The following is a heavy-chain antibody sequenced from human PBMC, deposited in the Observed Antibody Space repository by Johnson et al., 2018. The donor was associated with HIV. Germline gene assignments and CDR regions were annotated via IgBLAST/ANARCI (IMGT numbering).Heavy chain of an antibody. CDR3: ARDRGYWDGLDI. CDR1: GFSFSDYY. CDR2: ISSSGTTV. J-gene: IGHJ3*02. D-gene: IGHD3-22*01. V-gene: IGHV3-11*04. Sequence: QVQLVESGGGVVQPGGSLRLSCAASGFSFSDYYMSWIRQTPGTGLEWVSYISSSGTTVYYADYLKGRFSISRDNAKHSLYLQMNSLRAEDTAVYYCARDRGYWDGLDIWGQGTMVTVSS.